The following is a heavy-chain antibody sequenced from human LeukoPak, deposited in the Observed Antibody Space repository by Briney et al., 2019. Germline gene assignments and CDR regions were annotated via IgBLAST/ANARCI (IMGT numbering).Heavy chain of an antibody. CDR1: GFTFSSYG. CDR2: IWYDGSNK. J-gene: IGHJ4*02. V-gene: IGHV3-33*01. CDR3: ARDDDYGAPFDY. Sequence: GRSLRLSCAASGFTFSSYGMHWVRQAPGKGLEWVAVIWYDGSNKYYADSVEGRFTISRDNSKNTLYLQMNSLRAEDTAVYYCARDDDYGAPFDYWGQGTLVTVSS. D-gene: IGHD4-17*01.